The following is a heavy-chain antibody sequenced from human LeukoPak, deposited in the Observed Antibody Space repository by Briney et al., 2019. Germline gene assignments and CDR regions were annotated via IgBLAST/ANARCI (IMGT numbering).Heavy chain of an antibody. CDR1: GGSISSSSYY. Sequence: SETLSLTCTVSGGSISSSSYYWGWIRQPPGKGLEWIGSIYYSGSTYYNPSLKSRVTISVDTSKNQFSLKLSSVTAADTAVYYCAREYYYDSSGYLMASGAFDIWGQGTMVTVSS. CDR2: IYYSGST. V-gene: IGHV4-39*02. D-gene: IGHD3-22*01. J-gene: IGHJ3*02. CDR3: AREYYYDSSGYLMASGAFDI.